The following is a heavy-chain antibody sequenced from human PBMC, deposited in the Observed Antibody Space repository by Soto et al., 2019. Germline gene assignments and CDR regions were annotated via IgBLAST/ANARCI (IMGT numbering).Heavy chain of an antibody. D-gene: IGHD3-22*01. CDR1: GYTLSNYA. Sequence: ASVKVSCKASGYTLSNYAMHWVRQAPGQRLEWMGWINAGNGDIKYSQKFQGRVSITRDTSANTAYMELSSLRFEDTAVYYCARFMTYYYDSSGYYASDWGQGTLVTVSS. CDR3: ARFMTYYYDSSGYYASD. V-gene: IGHV1-3*01. CDR2: INAGNGDI. J-gene: IGHJ4*02.